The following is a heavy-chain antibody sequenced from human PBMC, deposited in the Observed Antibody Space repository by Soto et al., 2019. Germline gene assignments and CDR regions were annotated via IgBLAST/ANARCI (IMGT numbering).Heavy chain of an antibody. D-gene: IGHD3-3*01. J-gene: IGHJ4*02. Sequence: PSEPLSLTCTVSGGSISNYYWSWIRQPPGKGQEWIGYIHYSGSTKYNPSLKSRVAISADTSKNQFSLKLSSVTAADTAMYYCARGQYDFWSGYFDIIDYWGQGTLVTVPS. CDR2: IHYSGST. CDR3: ARGQYDFWSGYFDIIDY. CDR1: GGSISNYY. V-gene: IGHV4-59*08.